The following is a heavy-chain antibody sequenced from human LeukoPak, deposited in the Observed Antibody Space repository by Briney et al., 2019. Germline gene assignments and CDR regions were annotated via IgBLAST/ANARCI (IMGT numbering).Heavy chain of an antibody. CDR2: IYPGDSDT. Sequence: GESLKISCKGSGYSFTSYWIGWVRQMPGKGLEWMGIIYPGDSDTRYSPSFQGQVTISADKSISTAYLQWSSLKASDTAMYYCARRSRSGYRTRYYFDYWGQGTLVTVSS. CDR1: GYSFTSYW. J-gene: IGHJ4*02. V-gene: IGHV5-51*01. D-gene: IGHD3-3*01. CDR3: ARRSRSGYRTRYYFDY.